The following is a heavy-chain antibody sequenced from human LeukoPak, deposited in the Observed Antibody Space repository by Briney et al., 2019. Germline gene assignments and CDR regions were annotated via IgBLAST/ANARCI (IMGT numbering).Heavy chain of an antibody. CDR3: ARDTGHYDFLTGNYQGNWFDP. CDR1: GFAFKNYS. J-gene: IGHJ5*02. CDR2: VSTHSGSI. D-gene: IGHD3-9*01. Sequence: GGSLRLSCAASGFAFKNYSMNWIRQAPGKGLEWVSYVSTHSGSIYYADSVKGRFTISRDNAKNSLYLQMNSLRVEDTAVYYCARDTGHYDFLTGNYQGNWFDPWGQGTQVTVSS. V-gene: IGHV3-48*04.